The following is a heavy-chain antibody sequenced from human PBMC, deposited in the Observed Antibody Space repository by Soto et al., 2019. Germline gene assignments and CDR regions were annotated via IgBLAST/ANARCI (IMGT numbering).Heavy chain of an antibody. J-gene: IGHJ5*02. CDR2: IYYSGST. CDR1: GGSISSSSYY. D-gene: IGHD1-20*01. CDR3: GRHAEYKNWFDP. V-gene: IGHV4-39*01. Sequence: QLQLQESGPGLVKPSETLSLTCTVSGGSISSSSYYWGWIRQPPGKGLEWIGSIYYSGSTYYNPSLKSRVTISVDTSKNQFSLKLSSVTAADTAVYYCGRHAEYKNWFDPWGQGTLVTVSS.